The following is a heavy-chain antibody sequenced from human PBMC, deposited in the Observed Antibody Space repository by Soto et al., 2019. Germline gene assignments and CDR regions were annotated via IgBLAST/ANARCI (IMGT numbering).Heavy chain of an antibody. D-gene: IGHD1-26*01. V-gene: IGHV4-34*01. J-gene: IGHJ4*02. CDR3: ARELLGAGY. CDR1: GGSISGYY. CDR2: INHSGST. Sequence: SETLSLTCTVSGGSISGYYWSWIRQPPGKGLEWIGEINHSGSTNYNPSLKSRVTISVDTSKNQFSLKLSSVTAADTAVYYCARELLGAGYWGQGTLVTVSS.